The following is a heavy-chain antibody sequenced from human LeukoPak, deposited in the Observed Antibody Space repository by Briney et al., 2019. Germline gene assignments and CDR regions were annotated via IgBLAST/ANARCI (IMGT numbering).Heavy chain of an antibody. CDR2: IRYDGSNK. CDR1: GFTVSSNY. CDR3: AKVLSSTSDWGYFDY. D-gene: IGHD2-2*01. V-gene: IGHV3-30*02. J-gene: IGHJ4*02. Sequence: GGSLRLSCAASGFTVSSNYMSWVRQAPGKGLEWVAFIRYDGSNKYYADSVKGRFTISRDNSKNTLYLQMNSLRAEDTAVYYCAKVLSSTSDWGYFDYWGQGTLVTVSS.